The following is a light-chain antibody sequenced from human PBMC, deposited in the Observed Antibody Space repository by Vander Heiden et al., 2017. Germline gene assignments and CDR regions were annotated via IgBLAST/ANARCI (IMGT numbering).Light chain of an antibody. CDR1: QTFSTAY. J-gene: IGKJ2*01. CDR3: QQYGSSPPYT. Sequence: EIVLTQSPGTLSLSPGERATLSCRASQTFSTAYLVWYQQKLGQAPRLLIYGTSSRATGIPDRFSGSGSGTDFNLTISRLEPEDFAVYYCQQYGSSPPYTFGQGTKLVI. CDR2: GTS. V-gene: IGKV3-20*01.